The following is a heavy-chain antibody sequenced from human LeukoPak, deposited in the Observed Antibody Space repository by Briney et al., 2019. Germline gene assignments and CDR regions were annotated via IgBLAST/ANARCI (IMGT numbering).Heavy chain of an antibody. D-gene: IGHD2-21*01. CDR3: ARSIPRTQWFDP. J-gene: IGHJ5*02. CDR2: IYYSGST. Sequence: SETLSLTCAVSGGSISSYYWSWIRQPPGKGLEWIGYIYYSGSTNYNPSLKSRVTISVDTSKNQFSLKLSSVTAADTAVYYCARSIPRTQWFDPWGQGTLVTVSS. CDR1: GGSISSYY. V-gene: IGHV4-59*08.